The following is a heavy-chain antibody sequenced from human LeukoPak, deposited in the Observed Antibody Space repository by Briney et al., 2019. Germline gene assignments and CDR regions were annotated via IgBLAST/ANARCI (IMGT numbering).Heavy chain of an antibody. CDR3: ARERVIAAAGDGFDS. Sequence: GGSLRLSCAASGFTFSDYSMNWVRQAPGKGLEWVSYISSSSTTIFYADSVKGRFNISRDNAKNSLFLQMNGLRDEDTALYYCARERVIAAAGDGFDSWGQGTLVTVSS. CDR2: ISSSSTTI. J-gene: IGHJ4*02. CDR1: GFTFSDYS. V-gene: IGHV3-48*02. D-gene: IGHD2-21*01.